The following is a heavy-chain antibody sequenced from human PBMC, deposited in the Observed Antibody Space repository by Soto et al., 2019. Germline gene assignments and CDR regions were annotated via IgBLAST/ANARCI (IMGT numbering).Heavy chain of an antibody. V-gene: IGHV1-2*02. J-gene: IGHJ4*02. Sequence: ASVKVSCKASGYTFTGYYMHWVRQAPGQGLEWMGWINPNSGGTNYAQKFQGRVTMTRDTSISTAYMELSRLRSDDTAVYYCAREIKVLRFLDYWGQGTMVTVYS. CDR3: AREIKVLRFLDY. D-gene: IGHD3-3*01. CDR1: GYTFTGYY. CDR2: INPNSGGT.